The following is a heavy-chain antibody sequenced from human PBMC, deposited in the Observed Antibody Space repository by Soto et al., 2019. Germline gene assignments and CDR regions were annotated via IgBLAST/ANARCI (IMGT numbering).Heavy chain of an antibody. D-gene: IGHD2-21*02. CDR3: ARIGGNSEAGAFDI. Sequence: VQLVQSGAEVKKPGASVKVSCKASGYTFTSYAMHWVRQAPGQRLEWMGWINAGNGNTKYSQKFQGRVTITRDTSASIAYMELSSLRSEDTAVYCCARIGGNSEAGAFDIWGQGTMVTVSS. CDR1: GYTFTSYA. V-gene: IGHV1-3*01. J-gene: IGHJ3*02. CDR2: INAGNGNT.